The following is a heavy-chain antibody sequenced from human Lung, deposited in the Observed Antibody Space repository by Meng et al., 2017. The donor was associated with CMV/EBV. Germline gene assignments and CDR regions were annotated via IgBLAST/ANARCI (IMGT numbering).Heavy chain of an antibody. CDR2: ISGSGGTT. CDR3: AKELHSGWSYYFDY. V-gene: IGHV3-23*01. J-gene: IGHJ4*02. CDR1: GFTFRTYA. D-gene: IGHD6-19*01. Sequence: ESLKISCAASGFTFRTYAMSWVRQVPGKGLEWVSSISGSGGTTHYVDSVKGRFTISKDTSRDTLYLQMNSLRAEGTAVYYCAKELHSGWSYYFDYWGQGAXVTVSS.